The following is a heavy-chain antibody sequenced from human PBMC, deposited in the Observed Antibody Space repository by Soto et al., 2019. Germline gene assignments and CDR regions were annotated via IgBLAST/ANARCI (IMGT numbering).Heavy chain of an antibody. CDR3: AREYNVDTSIGGGMDV. V-gene: IGHV1-69*05. Sequence: QVQLVQSGAEVKKPGSSVKVSCKASGGTFSSYAISWVRQAPGQGLEWMGGIIPIFGTANYAQKFQGRVTITXXDXTXXAYMELGRLRSEDTAGYYCAREYNVDTSIGGGMDVWGQGTTVTVSS. J-gene: IGHJ6*02. CDR2: IIPIFGTA. D-gene: IGHD5-18*01. CDR1: GGTFSSYA.